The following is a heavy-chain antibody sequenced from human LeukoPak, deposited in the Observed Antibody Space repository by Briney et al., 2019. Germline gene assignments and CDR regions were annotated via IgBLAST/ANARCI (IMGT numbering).Heavy chain of an antibody. D-gene: IGHD3-10*01. J-gene: IGHJ4*02. V-gene: IGHV3-20*04. Sequence: GGSLRLSCAASGFTFDDYGMSWVRQAPGKGLEWVSGINWNGGGTGYADSVKGRFTISRDNAKNSLYLQMISLGAEDTAVYYCARATRWSWFGELLLDYWGQGTLVTVSS. CDR1: GFTFDDYG. CDR2: INWNGGGT. CDR3: ARATRWSWFGELLLDY.